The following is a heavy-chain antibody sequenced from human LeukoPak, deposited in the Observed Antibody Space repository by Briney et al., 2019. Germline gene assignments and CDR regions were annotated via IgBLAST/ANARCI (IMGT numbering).Heavy chain of an antibody. CDR1: GFTFSSYE. CDR2: ISTSVLTT. J-gene: IGHJ3*02. V-gene: IGHV3-48*03. CDR3: ARSIHYDAFDI. Sequence: PGGSLRLSCAASGFTFSSYEMNWVCQAPGKGLEWVSYISTSVLTTYHADSVKGRFTISRDNAKNSLYLQMNSLRVEDTAVYYCARSIHYDAFDIWGQGTMVTVSS.